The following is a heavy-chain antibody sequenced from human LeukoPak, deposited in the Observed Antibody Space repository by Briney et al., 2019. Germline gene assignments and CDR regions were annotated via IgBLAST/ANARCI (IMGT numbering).Heavy chain of an antibody. CDR3: ARGRGAANDAFDI. Sequence: PGGSLRLSCAASGFTVSSDYMSWVRQAPGKGLEWVSVIYSCSITSYADSVKGRFTISRHNSKNTLYLQMNSLRADDTAVYYCARGRGAANDAFDIWGQGTMVTVSS. CDR2: IYSCSIT. CDR1: GFTVSSDY. J-gene: IGHJ3*02. D-gene: IGHD3-10*01. V-gene: IGHV3-53*04.